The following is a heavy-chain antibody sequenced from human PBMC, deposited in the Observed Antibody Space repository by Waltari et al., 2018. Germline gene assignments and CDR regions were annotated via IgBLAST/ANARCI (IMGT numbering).Heavy chain of an antibody. CDR3: ARPALYDYVWGSYRYAFDI. CDR2: INHSGST. V-gene: IGHV4-34*01. CDR1: GGSFSGYY. Sequence: QVQLQQWGAGLLKPSEPLSLTCAVYGGSFSGYYWSWIRQPPGTGLEWIGEINHSGSTNYNPSLKSRVTISVDTSKNQFSLKLSSVTAADTAVYYCARPALYDYVWGSYRYAFDIWGQGTMVTVSS. J-gene: IGHJ3*02. D-gene: IGHD3-16*02.